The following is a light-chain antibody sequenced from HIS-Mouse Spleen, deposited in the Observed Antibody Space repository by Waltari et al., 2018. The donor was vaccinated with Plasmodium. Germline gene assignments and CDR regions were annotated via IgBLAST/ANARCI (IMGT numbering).Light chain of an antibody. J-gene: IGKJ1*01. V-gene: IGKV1-39*01. Sequence: DIQMTQSPSSLSASVGDRVTITCRASQSISSYLNWYQQKPGKAPKLLNYAASSLQSGVSSRFSGSGSGTDFTLTISSLQPEDFATYYCQQNYNTWTFGQGTKVEIK. CDR1: QSISSY. CDR2: AAS. CDR3: QQNYNTWT.